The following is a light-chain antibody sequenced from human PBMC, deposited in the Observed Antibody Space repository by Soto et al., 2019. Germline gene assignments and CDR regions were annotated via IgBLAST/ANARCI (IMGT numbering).Light chain of an antibody. J-gene: IGKJ5*01. V-gene: IGKV3-11*01. Sequence: EIVLTQSPATLSLSPGERATLSCRASQSISNFLAWYQQKPGQAPRLLIYDASNRATGIPARFSGSGSGTDFTLTISSLEPEDFAVYYRQERSTWLITLGQGTRLESK. CDR2: DAS. CDR1: QSISNF. CDR3: QERSTWLIT.